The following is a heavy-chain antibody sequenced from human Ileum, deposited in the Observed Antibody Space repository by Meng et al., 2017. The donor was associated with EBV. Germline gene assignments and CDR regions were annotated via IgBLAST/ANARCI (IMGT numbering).Heavy chain of an antibody. J-gene: IGHJ4*02. CDR2: IYHSGST. D-gene: IGHD4-17*01. CDR1: GDSISSNNW. CDR3: ASGRDYAWHS. V-gene: IGHV4-4*02. Sequence: QVQMQGSGPGLVKPSGTRPLTCAVSGDSISSNNWWSWVRQPPGKGLEWIGEIYHSGSTNYNPSFKSRVTMSVDKSKNQISLNLSSVTAADTAVYYCASGRDYAWHSWGRGTLVTVSS.